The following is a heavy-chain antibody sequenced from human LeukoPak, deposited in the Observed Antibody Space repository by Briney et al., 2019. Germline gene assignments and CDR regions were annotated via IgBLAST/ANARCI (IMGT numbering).Heavy chain of an antibody. Sequence: SVTVSFKASGGTFSIYAISWVRQAPGQGLEWMGGIIPIFGTANYSQKFQGRVTITADKSTSTAYMELSSLRSEDTAVYYCAREKATSCCREFDYWGQGTLVTVSS. CDR3: AREKATSCCREFDY. J-gene: IGHJ4*02. V-gene: IGHV1-69*06. CDR2: IIPIFGTA. D-gene: IGHD2-2*01. CDR1: GGTFSIYA.